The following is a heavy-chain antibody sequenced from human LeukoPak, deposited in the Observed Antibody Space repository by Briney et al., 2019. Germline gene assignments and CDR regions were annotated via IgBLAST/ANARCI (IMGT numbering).Heavy chain of an antibody. CDR2: ISAYNGNT. CDR3: ARARPPAPYSSGWFDY. J-gene: IGHJ4*02. V-gene: IGHV1-18*01. CDR1: GYTFTSYG. Sequence: ASVKVSRKASGYTFTSYGISWVRQAPGQGLEWVGWISAYNGNTNYAQKLQGRVTMTTDTSTSTAYMELRSLRSDDTAVYYCARARPPAPYSSGWFDYWGQGTLVTVSS. D-gene: IGHD6-19*01.